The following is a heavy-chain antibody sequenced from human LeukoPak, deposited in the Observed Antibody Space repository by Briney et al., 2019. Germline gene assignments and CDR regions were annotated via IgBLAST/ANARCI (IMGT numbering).Heavy chain of an antibody. Sequence: ASVKVSCKASGGSFRNKVVSWVRQAPGQGLEWMGRIIPILGTTDYAQKFQGRVASTADKATNTAYMEVRDLRSDDTGVYYCARSGGSSWYTSLYYWGQGTLVTVSS. CDR1: GGSFRNKV. D-gene: IGHD6-13*01. V-gene: IGHV1-69*04. CDR3: ARSGGSSWYTSLYY. CDR2: IIPILGTT. J-gene: IGHJ4*02.